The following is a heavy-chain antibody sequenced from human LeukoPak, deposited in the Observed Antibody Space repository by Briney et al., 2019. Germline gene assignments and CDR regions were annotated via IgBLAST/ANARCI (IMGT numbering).Heavy chain of an antibody. CDR1: GGSISSGDYY. Sequence: SETLSLTCTVSGGSISSGDYYWSWIRQPPGKGLEWIGYIYHSGSTYYNPSLKSRVTISVDTSKNQFSLKLSSVTAADTAVYYCASDSGYDFWSGYPAYWGQGTLVTVSS. J-gene: IGHJ4*02. D-gene: IGHD3-3*01. V-gene: IGHV4-30-4*01. CDR2: IYHSGST. CDR3: ASDSGYDFWSGYPAY.